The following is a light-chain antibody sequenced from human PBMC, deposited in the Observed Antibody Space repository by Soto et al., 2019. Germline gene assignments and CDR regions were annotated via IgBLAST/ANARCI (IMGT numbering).Light chain of an antibody. Sequence: QSALTQPASVSGSPGQSITISCAGSSSDVGGYKYVSWYQQLPGNAPELIIYEVTIRPSGVSNRFSGSKSGNTASLTISGLQAEDEADYYCSSYSSSSISYVFGTGTKVTVL. CDR2: EVT. J-gene: IGLJ1*01. V-gene: IGLV2-14*01. CDR1: SSDVGGYKY. CDR3: SSYSSSSISYV.